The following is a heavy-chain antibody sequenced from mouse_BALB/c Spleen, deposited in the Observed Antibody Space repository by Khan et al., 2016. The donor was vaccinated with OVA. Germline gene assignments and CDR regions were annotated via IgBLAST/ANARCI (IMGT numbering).Heavy chain of an antibody. J-gene: IGHJ4*01. V-gene: IGHV3-2*02. D-gene: IGHD2-3*01. CDR1: GYSITSDYA. CDR3: ARDGSRYYYAMDY. Sequence: VQLKQSGPGLVKPSQSLSLTCTVTGYSITSDYAWNWIRQFPGNKLEWMGYISYSGSTNYNPSLKSRISITRDTSKSQFFLQLNSVTTEDTATYYCARDGSRYYYAMDYWGQGTSVTVSS. CDR2: ISYSGST.